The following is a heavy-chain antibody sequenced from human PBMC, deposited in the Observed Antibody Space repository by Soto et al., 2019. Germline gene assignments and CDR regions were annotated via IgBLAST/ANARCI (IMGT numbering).Heavy chain of an antibody. CDR2: ITGDGRT. CDR1: GFTFSSYA. Sequence: PGGSLRLSCAASGFTFSSYAMSWVRQPPGKGLEWVSIITGDGRTYYADSVKGRFTISRYNSKNTVYLQMNSLRAEDTAVYYCAKDYSTVTTDPLSVVLFDYWGQGALVTVSS. V-gene: IGHV3-23*01. D-gene: IGHD4-17*01. CDR3: AKDYSTVTTDPLSVVLFDY. J-gene: IGHJ4*02.